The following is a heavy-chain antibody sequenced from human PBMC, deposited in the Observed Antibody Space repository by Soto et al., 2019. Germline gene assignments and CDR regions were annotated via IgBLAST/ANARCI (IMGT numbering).Heavy chain of an antibody. CDR1: GFTFSSYG. J-gene: IGHJ6*02. CDR3: AKEHGIAARPFYYYYGMDV. CDR2: ISYDGSNK. D-gene: IGHD6-6*01. V-gene: IGHV3-30*18. Sequence: PGGSLRLSCAASGFTFSSYGMHWVRQAPGKGLEWVAVISYDGSNKYYADSVKGRFTISRDNSKNTLYLQMNSLRAEDTAVYYCAKEHGIAARPFYYYYGMDVWGQGTTVTVSS.